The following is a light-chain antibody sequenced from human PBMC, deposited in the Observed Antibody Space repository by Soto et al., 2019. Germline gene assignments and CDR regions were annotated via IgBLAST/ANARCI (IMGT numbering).Light chain of an antibody. V-gene: IGKV3-15*01. J-gene: IGKJ2*01. CDR1: QSVSRN. CDR2: GAS. CDR3: QQYGDWPPET. Sequence: EVVLTQSPATLSVSPGDRATLSCRASQSVSRNLAWYQQKPGQAPRLLIYGASTRATGVPARFSGSGSATEFTLCISRLQSEDVAVYYCQQYGDWPPETFGQGTKLEI.